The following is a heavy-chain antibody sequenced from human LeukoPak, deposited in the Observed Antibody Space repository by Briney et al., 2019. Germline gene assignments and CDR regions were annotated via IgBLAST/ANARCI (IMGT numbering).Heavy chain of an antibody. J-gene: IGHJ6*04. D-gene: IGHD2-15*01. CDR3: ASDIPVYCSGGSCPNYYGMDV. V-gene: IGHV1-69*06. CDR2: IIPIFGTA. CDR1: GYTFTSYG. Sequence: GASVKVSCKASGYTFTSYGISWVRQAPGQGLEWMGGIIPIFGTANYAQKFQGRVTITADKSTSTAYMELSSLRSEDTAVYYCASDIPVYCSGGSCPNYYGMDVWGKGTTVTVSS.